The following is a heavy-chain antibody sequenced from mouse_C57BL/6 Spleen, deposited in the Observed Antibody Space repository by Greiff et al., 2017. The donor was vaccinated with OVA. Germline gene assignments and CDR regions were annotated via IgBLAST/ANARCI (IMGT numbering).Heavy chain of an antibody. CDR2: IWGVGST. V-gene: IGHV2-6*01. J-gene: IGHJ4*01. D-gene: IGHD3-3*01. CDR1: GFSLTSYG. Sequence: VQRVESGPGLVAPSQSLSITCTVSGFSLTSYGVDWVRQSPGKGLEWLGVIWGVGSTNYNSALKSRLSISKDNSKSQVFLKMNSLQTDDTAMYYCASAGQGNAMDYWGQGTSVTVSS. CDR3: ASAGQGNAMDY.